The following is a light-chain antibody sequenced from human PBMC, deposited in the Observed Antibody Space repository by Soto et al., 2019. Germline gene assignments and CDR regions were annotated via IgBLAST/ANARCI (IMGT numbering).Light chain of an antibody. J-gene: IGKJ1*01. CDR1: QSISSN. V-gene: IGKV3-15*01. CDR3: QHYNNWPPWT. CDR2: GAS. Sequence: EIVMTQSPATLSVSPGERASLSCRASQSISSNLAWYQQNPGQAPRLLIYGASTRATGIPARFSGSGSGTEFTLTISSLQSEDFAVYYCQHYNNWPPWTFGQGAKVDI.